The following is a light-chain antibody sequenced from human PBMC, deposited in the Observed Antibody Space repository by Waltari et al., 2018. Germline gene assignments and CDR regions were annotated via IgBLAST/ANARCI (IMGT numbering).Light chain of an antibody. J-gene: IGLJ1*01. V-gene: IGLV1-44*01. CDR1: SSNIGSNA. CDR3: ASWDDILNGYV. CDR2: SHD. Sequence: HSVLTQPPSASGTPGQRVTISCSGSSSNIGSNALYWYQPLPGTAPKLLTYSHDQWPSVVPDRFSRSMSGTAASLAITGLQSEDEAQYYCASWDDILNGYVFGTGTKVTVL.